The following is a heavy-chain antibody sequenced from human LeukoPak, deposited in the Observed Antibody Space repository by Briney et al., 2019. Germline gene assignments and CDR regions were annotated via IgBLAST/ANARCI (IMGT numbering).Heavy chain of an antibody. J-gene: IGHJ4*02. Sequence: GRSLRLSCAASGFTFSIHWMSWVRQAPGKGLEWVANIKQDGSDKYYVDSVKGRFTISRDNAKNSLYLQMTSLRAEDTAVYYCARLRGSKTFFDYWGQGTLVTVSS. CDR2: IKQDGSDK. CDR3: ARLRGSKTFFDY. CDR1: GFTFSIHW. D-gene: IGHD1-26*01. V-gene: IGHV3-7*01.